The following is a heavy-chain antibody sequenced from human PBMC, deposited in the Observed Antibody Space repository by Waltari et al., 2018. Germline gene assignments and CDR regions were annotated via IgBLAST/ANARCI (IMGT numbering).Heavy chain of an antibody. CDR2: FDTEDGDK. V-gene: IGHV1-24*01. Sequence: QVHLIQSGSEVKKPGAPVKISCKVAGDTLSEFSMHWVRQVPGKGLEWMGGFDTEDGDKTFAQTFQGRISMTEDTSTNTAYMQLSSLTSEDTCVYYCATEVVWGQGTLVTVSS. D-gene: IGHD2-15*01. J-gene: IGHJ4*02. CDR3: ATEVV. CDR1: GDTLSEFS.